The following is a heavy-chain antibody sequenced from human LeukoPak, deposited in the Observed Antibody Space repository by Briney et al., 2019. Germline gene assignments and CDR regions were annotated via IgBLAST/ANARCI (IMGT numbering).Heavy chain of an antibody. CDR2: IKQDGSEK. D-gene: IGHD3-22*01. CDR3: ARDKSESRGWDFDY. J-gene: IGHJ4*02. CDR1: GLTFRNYL. V-gene: IGHV3-7*01. Sequence: GGSLRLSCAASGLTFRNYLMNWVRQAPGRGLEWVATIKQDGSEKYYVESVRGRFTISRDNAEHSVYLQMNSLRAEDTAVYYCARDKSESRGWDFDYWGQGSLVTVSS.